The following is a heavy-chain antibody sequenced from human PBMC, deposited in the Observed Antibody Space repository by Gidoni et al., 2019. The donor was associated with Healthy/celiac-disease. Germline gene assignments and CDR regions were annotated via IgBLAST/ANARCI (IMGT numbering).Heavy chain of an antibody. CDR2: IRAKANNYAT. V-gene: IGHV3-73*01. J-gene: IGHJ4*02. Sequence: EVQLVESGGGLVQHGGSLNLSCAASEFTFSGSAMNWVRQASGKGLGWVGRIRAKANNYATAYAASVKGRFIISRDDSKNTAYLQMNSLKTEDTAVYYCTGSGWLTDFDFWGQGTLVTVSS. CDR1: EFTFSGSA. CDR3: TGSGWLTDFDF. D-gene: IGHD6-19*01.